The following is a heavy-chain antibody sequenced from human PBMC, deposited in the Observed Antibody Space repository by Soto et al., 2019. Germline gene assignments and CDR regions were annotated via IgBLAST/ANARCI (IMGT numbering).Heavy chain of an antibody. CDR3: ARHGVDYGDYASYYYYGMDV. Sequence: QVQLQESGPGLVKPSETLSLTCTVSGGSISSSTYYWGWIRQPPGKGLEWIGFIYSRGSAYYNPSLKSRVTISIDTSKNQFSLKLTSVTAADTAVFYCARHGVDYGDYASYYYYGMDVWGRGTTVTVSS. CDR1: GGSISSSTYY. J-gene: IGHJ6*02. V-gene: IGHV4-39*01. D-gene: IGHD4-17*01. CDR2: IYSRGSA.